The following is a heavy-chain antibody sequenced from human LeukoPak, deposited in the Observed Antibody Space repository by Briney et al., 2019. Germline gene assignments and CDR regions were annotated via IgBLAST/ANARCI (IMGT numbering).Heavy chain of an antibody. CDR3: ARDRGDIVVVYRPYYYYGMDV. V-gene: IGHV4-31*03. Sequence: SEAVSLTFTVSVGSNSRWGYYGRWLREPPEEGLEWIGYIYYCGSTYYYPSLKSRVPISVDTSKNQFSLRLSSVTAADTAVYYCARDRGDIVVVYRPYYYYGMDVWGQATTVADSS. J-gene: IGHJ6*02. CDR2: IYYCGST. D-gene: IGHD2-2*01. CDR1: VGSNSRWGYY.